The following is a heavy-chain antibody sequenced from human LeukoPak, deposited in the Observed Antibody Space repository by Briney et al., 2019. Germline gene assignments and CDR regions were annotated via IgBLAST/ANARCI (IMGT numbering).Heavy chain of an antibody. J-gene: IGHJ4*02. V-gene: IGHV1-46*01. Sequence: GASVKVSFKASGHTFTSYYMHWVRQAPGQGLEWMGIINPSGGSTTYAQKFQGRVTMTRDTSTSTVYVELSSLRSEDTAVYYCARAEAAFGGVIDPFDYWGQGSLVTVSS. CDR1: GHTFTSYY. CDR2: INPSGGST. CDR3: ARAEAAFGGVIDPFDY. D-gene: IGHD3-16*02.